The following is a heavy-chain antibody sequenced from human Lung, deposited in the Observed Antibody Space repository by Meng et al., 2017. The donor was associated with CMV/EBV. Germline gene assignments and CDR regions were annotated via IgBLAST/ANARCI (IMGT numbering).Heavy chain of an antibody. CDR2: ISSSSGYI. Sequence: GESLKISCAASGFTFSSCTMNWVRQAPGKGLEWVSSISSSSGYIYYADSVKGRFTISRDNAKNSLYLQMNSLRAEDTAVYYCARDSAVSQVRSWPRATHHYGMDVWRQGXTVTVSS. V-gene: IGHV3-21*06. CDR3: ARDSAVSQVRSWPRATHHYGMDV. D-gene: IGHD4-17*01. J-gene: IGHJ6*02. CDR1: GFTFSSCT.